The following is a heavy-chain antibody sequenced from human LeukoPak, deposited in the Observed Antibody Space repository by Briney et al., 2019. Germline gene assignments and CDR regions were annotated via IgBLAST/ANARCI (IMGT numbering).Heavy chain of an antibody. CDR2: IYYSGST. Sequence: SETLSLTCTVSGGSISSYYWSWIRQPPGKGLEWIGYIYYSGSTNYNPSLKSRVSISIDTSENQFSLKLSSVTAADTAVYYCATAGSSSWLRGDWFDPWGQGTLVTVSS. CDR3: ATAGSSSWLRGDWFDP. J-gene: IGHJ5*02. D-gene: IGHD6-13*01. V-gene: IGHV4-59*01. CDR1: GGSISSYY.